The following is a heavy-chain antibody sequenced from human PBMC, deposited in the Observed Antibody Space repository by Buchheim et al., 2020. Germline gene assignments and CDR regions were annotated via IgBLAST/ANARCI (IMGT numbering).Heavy chain of an antibody. CDR3: AKDLDSSGLYYFDY. Sequence: QVQLVESGGGVVQPGRYLRLSCAASGFTFSSYGMHWVRQAPGKGLEWVAVISYDGSNEYYADSVKGRFTISRDNSKNTLYLQMNSLRAEDTAVYYCAKDLDSSGLYYFDYWGQGTL. CDR1: GFTFSSYG. CDR2: ISYDGSNE. V-gene: IGHV3-30*18. J-gene: IGHJ4*02. D-gene: IGHD3-22*01.